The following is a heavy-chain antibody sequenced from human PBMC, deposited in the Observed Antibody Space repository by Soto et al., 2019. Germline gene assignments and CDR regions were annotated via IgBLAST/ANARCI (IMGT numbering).Heavy chain of an antibody. CDR2: IDPTDSYT. CDR1: GYSFTSYW. V-gene: IGHV5-10-1*01. Sequence: GESLKISCKGSGYSFTSYWINWVRQMPGKGLEWTGRIDPTDSYTDYSPSFQGHVTISVDKSVTTAYLQWSSLKASDTAMYYCARLGLTATDLWGQGTLVTVSS. CDR3: ARLGLTATDL. D-gene: IGHD1-7*01. J-gene: IGHJ5*02.